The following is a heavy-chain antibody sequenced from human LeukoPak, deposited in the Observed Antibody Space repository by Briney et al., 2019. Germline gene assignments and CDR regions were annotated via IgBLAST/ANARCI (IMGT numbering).Heavy chain of an antibody. Sequence: SETLSLTCTVSSGSISSGGYYWSWIRQHPGKGLEWIGYIYYSGSTYYNPSLNSRVTISVDTSKNQFSLKLSSVTAADTAVYYCASAPGYSSILDAFDIWGQGTMVTVSS. CDR2: IYYSGST. V-gene: IGHV4-31*03. J-gene: IGHJ3*02. CDR3: ASAPGYSSILDAFDI. CDR1: SGSISSGGYY. D-gene: IGHD6-13*01.